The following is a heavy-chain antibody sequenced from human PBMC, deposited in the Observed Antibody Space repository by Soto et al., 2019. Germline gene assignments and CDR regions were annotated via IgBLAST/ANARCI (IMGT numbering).Heavy chain of an antibody. CDR3: TRGPFWTGSPTYFFDS. Sequence: ASVKVSCKASGYTFTNYAIHWVRQAPGQRLEWMGWINAGSGNTKYSQNFQGRVTITRDTSASTAYMELSSLRSEDTAIYYCTRGPFWTGSPTYFFDSWSQGTLVTSPQ. V-gene: IGHV1-3*01. CDR1: GYTFTNYA. D-gene: IGHD3-3*01. J-gene: IGHJ4*02. CDR2: INAGSGNT.